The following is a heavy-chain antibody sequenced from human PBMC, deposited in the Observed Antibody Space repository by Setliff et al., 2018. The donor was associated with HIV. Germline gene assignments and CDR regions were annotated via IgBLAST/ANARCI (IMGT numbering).Heavy chain of an antibody. CDR2: IYTSGRT. D-gene: IGHD5-12*01. CDR1: GGSISSGSHY. V-gene: IGHV4-61*02. CDR3: ARGLVVVTDSDYDTNYYYYYYMDV. Sequence: PSETLSLTCTVSGGSISSGSHYWSWIRQPAGKGLEWIGLIYTSGRTNYNPSLKSRVTISVDRSKNQFSLNLSSVTAADTAVYYCARGLVVVTDSDYDTNYYYYYYMDVWGKGTTVTVSS. J-gene: IGHJ6*03.